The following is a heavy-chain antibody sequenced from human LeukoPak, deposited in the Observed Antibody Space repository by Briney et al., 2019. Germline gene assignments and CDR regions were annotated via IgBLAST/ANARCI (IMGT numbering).Heavy chain of an antibody. J-gene: IGHJ4*02. CDR2: ISNIDTTI. CDR3: AREGAGIMIRGVILDY. CDR1: GFTFSSYA. V-gene: IGHV3-48*03. D-gene: IGHD3-10*01. Sequence: GASLRLSCAASGFTFSSYAMNWVRQAPGKGLEWVSYISNIDTTIYYADSVKGRFTISRDNAKNSLYLQMNSLRAEDTALYYCAREGAGIMIRGVILDYWGQGTLVTVSS.